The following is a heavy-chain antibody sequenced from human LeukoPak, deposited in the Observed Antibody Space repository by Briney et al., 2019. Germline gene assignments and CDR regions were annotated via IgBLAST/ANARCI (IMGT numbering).Heavy chain of an antibody. J-gene: IGHJ4*02. D-gene: IGHD2-2*01. V-gene: IGHV3-21*01. Sequence: PGGSLRLSCAASEFTFSTYSMNWVRQAPGKGLEWVSCISSTSTYIYYADSVRGRFTISRDNAKNSMYLQMTSLRAEDTAVYYCARGGVVVLPAASFDYWGQGTLVTVSS. CDR1: EFTFSTYS. CDR3: ARGGVVVLPAASFDY. CDR2: ISSTSTYI.